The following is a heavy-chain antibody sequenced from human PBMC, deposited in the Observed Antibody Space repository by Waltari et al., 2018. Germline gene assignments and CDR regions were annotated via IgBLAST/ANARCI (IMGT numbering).Heavy chain of an antibody. V-gene: IGHV4-34*01. CDR3: ARGEPDYGDVYYYYYYMDV. Sequence: QVQLQQWGAGLLKPSETLSLTCSVYGGSFSGYYCSWIRQPPGKGLEWIGEINHSGSTNYNPSLKSRVTISVDTSKNQFSLKLSSVTAADTAVYYCARGEPDYGDVYYYYYYMDVWGKGTTVTVSS. D-gene: IGHD4-17*01. CDR1: GGSFSGYY. J-gene: IGHJ6*03. CDR2: INHSGST.